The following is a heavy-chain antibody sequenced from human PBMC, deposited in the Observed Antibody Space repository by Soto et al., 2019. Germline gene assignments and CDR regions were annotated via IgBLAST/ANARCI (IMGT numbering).Heavy chain of an antibody. CDR2: IIPIFTRT. Sequence: GASVKVSCKASGGTFSTSSFVWVRQSPGQGLEWMGGIIPIFTRTNLAQKFQGRVTFSADESTRTTYMELRSLTSEYTAIYYCARDVVRSTAGDSWGQGTLVTVSS. V-gene: IGHV1-69*13. D-gene: IGHD2-15*01. J-gene: IGHJ4*02. CDR1: GGTFSTSS. CDR3: ARDVVRSTAGDS.